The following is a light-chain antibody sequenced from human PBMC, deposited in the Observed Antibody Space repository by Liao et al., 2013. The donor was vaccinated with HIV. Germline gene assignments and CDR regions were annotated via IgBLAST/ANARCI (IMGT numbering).Light chain of an antibody. V-gene: IGLV3-1*01. CDR1: ELSTKY. CDR3: QAWDRGADVV. J-gene: IGLJ2*01. CDR2: QDT. Sequence: SYDLTQPPSVSVSPGQTASITCSGDELSTKYVSWYQHKTGQSPVLVIHQDTKRPSGIPERFSGSNSGNTATLTLSGTQPMDEADYFCQAWDRGADVVFGGGTKLTVL.